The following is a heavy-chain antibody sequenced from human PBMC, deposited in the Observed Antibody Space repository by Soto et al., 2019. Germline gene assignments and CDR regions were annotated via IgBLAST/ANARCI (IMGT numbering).Heavy chain of an antibody. D-gene: IGHD6-13*01. V-gene: IGHV1-46*01. J-gene: IGHJ4*02. CDR2: INPASGST. Sequence: QVQLVQSGAEVKKPGASVKVSCRTSGYTFTHYYIHWVRQAPGQGLEWLGIINPASGSTNYAQDSQGRVTLTMDTSTTTVYMELSGLRAEDTAIFYCARDLAAGDHWGQGTLVPVSS. CDR3: ARDLAAGDH. CDR1: GYTFTHYY.